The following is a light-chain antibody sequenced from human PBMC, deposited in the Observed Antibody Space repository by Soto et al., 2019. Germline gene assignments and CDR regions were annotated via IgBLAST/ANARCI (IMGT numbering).Light chain of an antibody. J-gene: IGLJ2*01. CDR1: SSDVGGYNY. CDR2: DVS. CDR3: SSYTSSSTLVV. V-gene: IGLV2-14*01. Sequence: QSALTQPASVSGSPGQSITISCTGTSSDVGGYNYVSWYQQHPGKAPKLMIYDVSNRPSGGSNRFSGSKSCNTASLTISGLQAEDEADYYCSSYTSSSTLVVFGGGTQLTVL.